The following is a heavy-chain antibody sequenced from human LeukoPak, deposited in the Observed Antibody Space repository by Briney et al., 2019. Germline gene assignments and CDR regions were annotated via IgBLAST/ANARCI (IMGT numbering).Heavy chain of an antibody. CDR1: GYTFTSYD. CDR2: MNPNSGNT. J-gene: IGHJ4*02. Sequence: GASVKVSCKASGYTFTSYDINWVRQATGQGLEWMGWMNPNSGNTGYAQKFQGRVTMTRNTSISTAYMELRSLRSDDTAVYYCARDRGGSYNLQIFHFDYWGQGTLVTVSS. D-gene: IGHD1-26*01. V-gene: IGHV1-8*01. CDR3: ARDRGGSYNLQIFHFDY.